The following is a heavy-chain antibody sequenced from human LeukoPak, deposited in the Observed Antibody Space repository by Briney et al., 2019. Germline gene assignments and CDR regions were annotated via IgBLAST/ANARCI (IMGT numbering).Heavy chain of an antibody. CDR1: GFTFSSYE. V-gene: IGHV3-48*03. CDR3: AELGITMIGGV. J-gene: IGHJ6*04. Sequence: PGGSLRLSCAASGFTFSSYEMNWVRQAPGKGLEWVSYISSSGSTIYYADSVKGRFTISRDNAKNSLYLQMNSLRAQDTAVYYCAELGITMIGGVWGKGTTVTISS. CDR2: ISSSGSTI. D-gene: IGHD3-10*02.